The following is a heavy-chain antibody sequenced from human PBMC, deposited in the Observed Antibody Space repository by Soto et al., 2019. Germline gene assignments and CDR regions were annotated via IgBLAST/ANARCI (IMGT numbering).Heavy chain of an antibody. J-gene: IGHJ4*02. CDR3: ARDSSIWYY. Sequence: ESGGGLVKPGGSLRLSCAASGFTFSSYNMNWVRQAPGKGLEWVSSISGSSSYIYYSDSVKCSFTISRDNAKNSLYLQMNSLRAEDTSVYFCARDSSIWYYWGQGTLVTVSS. D-gene: IGHD6-13*01. CDR2: ISGSSSYI. V-gene: IGHV3-21*01. CDR1: GFTFSSYN.